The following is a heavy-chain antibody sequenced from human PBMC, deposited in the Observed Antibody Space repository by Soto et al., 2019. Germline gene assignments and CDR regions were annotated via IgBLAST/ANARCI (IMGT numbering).Heavy chain of an antibody. CDR2: IDNSGCT. J-gene: IGHJ3*02. D-gene: IGHD2-21*01. CDR3: ASGGTSDDWPGHVYALGS. V-gene: IGHV4-31*03. CDR1: GGSINSGTYY. Sequence: QVQLQESGPGLVKPSQTLSLTCTASGGSINSGTYYWSWIRQHPEKGLEWICYIDNSGCTYSNPSRTCRITLYLDTASNRHSLNLTSVSAADTVVYFCASGGTSDDWPGHVYALGSRGRGTRVTLSS.